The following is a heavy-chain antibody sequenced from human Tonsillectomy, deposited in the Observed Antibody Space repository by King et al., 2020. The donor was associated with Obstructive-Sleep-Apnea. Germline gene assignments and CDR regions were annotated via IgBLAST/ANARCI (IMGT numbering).Heavy chain of an antibody. Sequence: VQLVESGGGLVQPGGSLRLSCAASGFTFISYSMSWVRQAPGKGLEWVSAISGSGGSTYYADSVKGRFTIFRDKYKNTLYLQMNSLRAEDTAVYYCAKGGYYGSGSYYKDFDYWGQGTLVTVSS. J-gene: IGHJ4*02. V-gene: IGHV3-23*04. CDR1: GFTFISYS. CDR3: AKGGYYGSGSYYKDFDY. CDR2: ISGSGGST. D-gene: IGHD3-10*01.